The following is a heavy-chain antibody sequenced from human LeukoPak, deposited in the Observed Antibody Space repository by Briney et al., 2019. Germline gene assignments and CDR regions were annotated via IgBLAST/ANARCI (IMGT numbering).Heavy chain of an antibody. CDR1: GYTFTGYY. D-gene: IGHD2-15*01. J-gene: IGHJ4*02. CDR3: ARGAPRYCSGGRCYSYFDY. CDR2: INPNSGGT. V-gene: IGHV1-2*02. Sequence: ASVKVSCKASGYTFTGYYMHWVRQAPGQGLEWMGWINPNSGGTNYAQKFQGRGTMTRETSTSTAYMELSRLRSDDTAVYYCARGAPRYCSGGRCYSYFDYWGQGTLVTVSS.